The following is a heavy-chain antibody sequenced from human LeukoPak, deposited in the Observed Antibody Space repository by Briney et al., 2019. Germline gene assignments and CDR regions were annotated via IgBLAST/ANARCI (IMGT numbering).Heavy chain of an antibody. D-gene: IGHD2-8*01. V-gene: IGHV3-30*02. J-gene: IGHJ3*02. CDR3: AKDLPYCTNGVCYAFDI. CDR2: IRYDGSNK. Sequence: GGSLRLSCAASGFTFTKYWMTWVRQAPGKGLEWVAFIRYDGSNKYYADSVKGRFTISRDNSKNTLYLQMNSLRAEDTAVYYCAKDLPYCTNGVCYAFDIWGQGTMVTVSS. CDR1: GFTFTKYW.